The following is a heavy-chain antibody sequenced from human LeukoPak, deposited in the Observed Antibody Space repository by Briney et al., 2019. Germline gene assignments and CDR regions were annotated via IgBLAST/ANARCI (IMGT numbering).Heavy chain of an antibody. D-gene: IGHD6-13*01. CDR1: GFTVSSNY. J-gene: IGHJ4*02. CDR2: IYSGGST. V-gene: IGHV3-53*01. CDR3: ARYSSSWYSIDY. Sequence: GGSLRLSCAASGFTVSSNYMSWVRQAPGKGLEWVSVIYSGGSTYYADSVKGRFTISRDNSKNTLYLQMNSLRAEDTAVYYCARYSSSWYSIDYWGQGTLVTVSS.